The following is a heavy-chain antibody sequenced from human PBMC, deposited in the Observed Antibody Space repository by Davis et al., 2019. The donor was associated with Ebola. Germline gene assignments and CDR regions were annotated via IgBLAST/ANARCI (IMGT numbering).Heavy chain of an antibody. Sequence: GESLKISCAASGFTFSSYWIHWVRQAPGQGLVWVSRINTDGSRTRDADSVKGRFTISRDNAKNTLYLQMNSLRAEDTAVDYCARVLSYCSGGSCPGGSDHLGQGTLVTVSS. J-gene: IGHJ4*02. V-gene: IGHV3-74*01. CDR2: INTDGSRT. CDR3: ARVLSYCSGGSCPGGSDH. D-gene: IGHD2-15*01. CDR1: GFTFSSYW.